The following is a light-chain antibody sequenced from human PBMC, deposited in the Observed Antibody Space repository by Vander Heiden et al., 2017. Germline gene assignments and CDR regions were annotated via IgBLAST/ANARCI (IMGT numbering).Light chain of an antibody. V-gene: IGKV1-39*01. CDR3: QQSYSSLLT. J-gene: IGKJ4*01. CDR2: TAT. CDR1: QYISDH. Sequence: DIQMTQSPSTLRASVGDRVSITCRASQYISDHLNWYQQKAGEAPKLLIYTATSLQSGVPSRFSGSGSGTDFTLTISSLQPEDFATYYCQQSYSSLLTFGGGTKVEIK.